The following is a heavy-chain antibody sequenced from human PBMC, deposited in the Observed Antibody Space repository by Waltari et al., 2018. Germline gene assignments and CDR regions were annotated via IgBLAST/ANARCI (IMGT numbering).Heavy chain of an antibody. Sequence: VQLVQSGAEVKRPGASVTVSCKVSANTFTSYGISWVRQAPGQGLEWLGWISVTNGNTRYSPRFQDRVTMTTDTSTTTAYMEMTSLRSGDTAVYYCASEAAHYFGMDVWGQGTTVIVSS. V-gene: IGHV1-18*01. CDR2: ISVTNGNT. CDR1: ANTFTSYG. D-gene: IGHD2-15*01. CDR3: ASEAAHYFGMDV. J-gene: IGHJ6*02.